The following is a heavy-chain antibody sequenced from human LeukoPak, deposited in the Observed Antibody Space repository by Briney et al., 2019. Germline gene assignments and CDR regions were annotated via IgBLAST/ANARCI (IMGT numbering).Heavy chain of an antibody. J-gene: IGHJ4*02. CDR1: GFTFSSYS. D-gene: IGHD6-13*01. V-gene: IGHV3-21*01. CDR3: ARDDSTGYSSSWYPLDY. Sequence: GGSLRLSCAASGFTFSSYSMNWVRQAPGKGLEWVSSISSSSSYIYYADSVRGRFTISRDNAKNSLYLQMNSLRAEDTAVYYCARDDSTGYSSSWYPLDYWGQGTLVTVSS. CDR2: ISSSSSYI.